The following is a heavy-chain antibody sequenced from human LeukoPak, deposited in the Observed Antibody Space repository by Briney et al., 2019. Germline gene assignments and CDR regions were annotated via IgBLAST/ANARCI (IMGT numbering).Heavy chain of an antibody. D-gene: IGHD1-26*01. CDR3: ARGEAY. V-gene: IGHV4-4*02. Sequence: SGTLSLTCAVSGDSISTSNWWSWVRQPPGKGLEWIGEISHSGNTYYNPSLMSRVTFSVDKSKKQFSLQLTSVTAADTAVYYCARGEAYWGQGTLVTVSS. CDR2: ISHSGNT. J-gene: IGHJ4*02. CDR1: GDSISTSNW.